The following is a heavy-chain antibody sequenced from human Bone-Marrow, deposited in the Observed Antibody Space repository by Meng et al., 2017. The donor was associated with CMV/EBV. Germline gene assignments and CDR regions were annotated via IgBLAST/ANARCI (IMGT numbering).Heavy chain of an antibody. V-gene: IGHV1-69*06. J-gene: IGHJ6*02. Sequence: SVKVSCKASGGTFSSYAISWVRQAPGQGLEWMGGIIPIFGTANYAQKFQGRVTITADKSTSTAYMELSSLRSEDTAVYYCARDKVHYDFWSGIPYYGMDVWGQGTTVTVSS. CDR1: GGTFSSYA. D-gene: IGHD3-3*01. CDR3: ARDKVHYDFWSGIPYYGMDV. CDR2: IIPIFGTA.